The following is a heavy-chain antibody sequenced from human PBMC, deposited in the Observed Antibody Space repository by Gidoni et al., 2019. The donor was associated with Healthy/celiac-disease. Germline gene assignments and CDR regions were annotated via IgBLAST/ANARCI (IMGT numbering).Heavy chain of an antibody. CDR2: ISYDGSNK. V-gene: IGHV3-30*18. CDR3: AKDFRPGVGATKGLEDGHY. D-gene: IGHD1-26*01. CDR1: GFTFSSYG. Sequence: QVQLVESGGGVVQPGRSLRLSCAASGFTFSSYGMPWVRQAPGKGLEWVAVISYDGSNKYYADSVKGRFTISRDNSKNTLYLQMNSLRAEDTAVYYCAKDFRPGVGATKGLEDGHYWGQGTLVTVSS. J-gene: IGHJ4*02.